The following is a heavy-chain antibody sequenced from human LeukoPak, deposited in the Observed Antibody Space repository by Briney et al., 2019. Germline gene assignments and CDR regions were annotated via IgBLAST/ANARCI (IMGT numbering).Heavy chain of an antibody. J-gene: IGHJ4*02. CDR1: VDSGLTRW. Sequence: GGSLRLSCVASVDSGLTRWMSWVRQAPGKGLEWVATIKEDGNEKHYADSVKGRFTISRDNGKSSLYLQMSSLRAEDTALYYCAKATRLYDSSGPHTYCFDYWGQGTLVTVSS. CDR2: IKEDGNEK. D-gene: IGHD3-22*01. V-gene: IGHV3-7*03. CDR3: AKATRLYDSSGPHTYCFDY.